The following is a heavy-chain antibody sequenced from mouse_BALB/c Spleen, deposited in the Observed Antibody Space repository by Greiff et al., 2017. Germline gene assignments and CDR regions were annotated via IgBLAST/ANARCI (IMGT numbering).Heavy chain of an antibody. CDR1: GFTFSSFG. CDR2: ISSGSSTI. D-gene: IGHD2-4*01. V-gene: IGHV5-17*02. J-gene: IGHJ4*01. CDR3: ARMGTMITRGMDY. Sequence: EVKLVESGGGLVQPGGSRKLSCAASGFTFSSFGMHWVRQAPEKGLEWVAYISSGSSTIYYADTVKGRFTISRDNPKNTLFLQMTSLRSEDTAMYYCARMGTMITRGMDYWGQGTSVTVSS.